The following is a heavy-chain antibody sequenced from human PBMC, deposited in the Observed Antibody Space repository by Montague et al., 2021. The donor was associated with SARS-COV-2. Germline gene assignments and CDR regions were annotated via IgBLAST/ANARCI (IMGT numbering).Heavy chain of an antibody. CDR2: ISSSGSTI. V-gene: IGHV3-11*01. CDR1: GFTFSDYY. CDR3: ARVRHSYGYLSAFDI. Sequence: SLRLSCAASGFTFSDYYMSWIRQAPGKGLEWVSYISSSGSTIYYADSVKGRFTISRDNAKNSLCLQMNSLRAEDTAVYYCARVRHSYGYLSAFDIWGQGTMVTVSS. D-gene: IGHD5-18*01. J-gene: IGHJ3*02.